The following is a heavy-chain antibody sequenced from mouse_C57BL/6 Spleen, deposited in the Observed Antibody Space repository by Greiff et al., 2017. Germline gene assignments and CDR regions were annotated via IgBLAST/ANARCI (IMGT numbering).Heavy chain of an antibody. Sequence: QVQLQQSGAELVRPGASVTLSCKASGYTFTDYEMHWVKQTPVHGLEWIGAIDPETGGTAYNQKFKGKAILTADKSSSTAYMELRSLTSEDSAVYYWTRPRGGAMDYWGQGTSVTVSS. CDR2: IDPETGGT. CDR3: TRPRGGAMDY. V-gene: IGHV1-15*01. CDR1: GYTFTDYE. J-gene: IGHJ4*01.